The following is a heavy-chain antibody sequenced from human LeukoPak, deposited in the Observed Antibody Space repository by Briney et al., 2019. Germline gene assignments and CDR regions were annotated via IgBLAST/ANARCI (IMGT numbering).Heavy chain of an antibody. J-gene: IGHJ5*02. CDR1: GFTFSSYG. V-gene: IGHV3-30*02. Sequence: GGSLRLSYAASGFTFSSYGMHWVRQAPGKGLEWVAFIRYDGSNKYYADSVKGRFTISRDNSKNTLYLQMNSLRAEDTAVYYCAKDPYHTIFGVVIGTFDPWGQGTLVTVSS. D-gene: IGHD3-3*01. CDR2: IRYDGSNK. CDR3: AKDPYHTIFGVVIGTFDP.